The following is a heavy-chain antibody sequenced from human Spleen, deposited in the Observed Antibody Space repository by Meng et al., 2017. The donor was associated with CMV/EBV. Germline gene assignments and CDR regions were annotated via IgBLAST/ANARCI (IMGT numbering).Heavy chain of an antibody. CDR1: GGSFSGYY. D-gene: IGHD2-15*01. CDR2: INHSGST. J-gene: IGHJ1*01. Sequence: QVPLQQGGAGLLKPSETLSLTCAVYGGSFSGYYWSWIRQPPGKGLEWIGEINHSGSTNYNPSLKSRVTISVDTSKNQFSLKLSSVTAADTAVYYCARLDCSGGSCYPIGYFQHWGQGTLVTVSS. V-gene: IGHV4-34*01. CDR3: ARLDCSGGSCYPIGYFQH.